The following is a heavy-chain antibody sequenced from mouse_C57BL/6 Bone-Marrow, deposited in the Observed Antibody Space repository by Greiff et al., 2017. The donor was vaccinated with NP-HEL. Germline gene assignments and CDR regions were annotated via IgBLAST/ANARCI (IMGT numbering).Heavy chain of an antibody. V-gene: IGHV5-6*01. CDR3: ARPFYYYGSSYGWYFDV. CDR2: ISSGGSYT. Sequence: EVKVVESGGDLVKPGGSLKLSCAASGFTFSSYGMSWVRQTPDKRLEWVATISSGGSYTYYPDSVKGRFTISRDNAKNTLYLQMSSLKSEDTAMYYCARPFYYYGSSYGWYFDVWGTGTTVTVSS. D-gene: IGHD1-1*01. J-gene: IGHJ1*03. CDR1: GFTFSSYG.